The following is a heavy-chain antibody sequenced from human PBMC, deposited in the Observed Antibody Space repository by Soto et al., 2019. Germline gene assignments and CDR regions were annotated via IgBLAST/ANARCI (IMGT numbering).Heavy chain of an antibody. J-gene: IGHJ6*02. V-gene: IGHV1-18*01. D-gene: IGHD4-4*01. CDR3: ARDTLQGRFYYYYGMDV. CDR2: ISAYNGNT. Sequence: ASVKVSCKASGYTCTSYGISWVRQAPGQGLEWMGWISAYNGNTNYAQKLQGRVTMTTDTSTSTAYMELRGLRSNDTAVYYCARDTLQGRFYYYYGMDVWGQGTTVTVSS. CDR1: GYTCTSYG.